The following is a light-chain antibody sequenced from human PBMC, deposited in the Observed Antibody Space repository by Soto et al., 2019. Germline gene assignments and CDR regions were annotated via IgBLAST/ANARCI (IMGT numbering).Light chain of an antibody. CDR1: QSVSSN. Sequence: EIVMTQSPATLSVSPGERATLSCRASQSVSSNFAWYQQKPGQAPRLLIYGASTRATGIPARFSGSGSGTEFTRTISSLQSEDFAVYYCQQYHNWPLYTFGQGTKLEIK. V-gene: IGKV3-15*01. CDR3: QQYHNWPLYT. CDR2: GAS. J-gene: IGKJ2*01.